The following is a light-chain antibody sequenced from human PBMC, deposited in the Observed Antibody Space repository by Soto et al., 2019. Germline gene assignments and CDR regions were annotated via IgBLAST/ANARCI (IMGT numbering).Light chain of an antibody. CDR3: QQYGGSPIT. CDR1: QSVTTS. Sequence: IVLTQSPGTLSLSPGERVTLSCRASQSVTTSLAWYQHKPGQAPTLLMSVASNRASGVPVRFSGSGSGTDFTLTITRLEPEDFALYYCQQYGGSPITFGLGTRLEIK. J-gene: IGKJ5*01. CDR2: VAS. V-gene: IGKV3-20*01.